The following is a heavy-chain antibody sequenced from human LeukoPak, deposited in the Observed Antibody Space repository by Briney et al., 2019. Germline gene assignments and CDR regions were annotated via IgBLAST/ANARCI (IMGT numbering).Heavy chain of an antibody. CDR3: ACGPDYYDSSGYIDY. CDR1: GFTFSNYN. J-gene: IGHJ4*02. CDR2: ISSSSIYI. V-gene: IGHV3-21*01. D-gene: IGHD3-22*01. Sequence: GGSLRLSCAASGFTFSNYNMNWVRQAPGKGLEWVSSISSSSIYIYYADSVKGRFTISRDNSKNTLYLQMNSLRAEDTAVYYCACGPDYYDSSGYIDYWGQGTLVTVSS.